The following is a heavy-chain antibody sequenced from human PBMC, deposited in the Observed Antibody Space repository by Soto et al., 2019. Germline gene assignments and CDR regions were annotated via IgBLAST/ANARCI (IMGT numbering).Heavy chain of an antibody. J-gene: IGHJ4*02. Sequence: ESGGGLEQPGGSLRLSCAASGFTFSSYAMGWVRQAPGKGLEWVSAISSGGDRIYYADSVQGRFTISRDNSKNTLYLQMSSLRAEDTAVFYCAKAPHASDYAGRGFDFWGQGTLVTVSS. CDR3: AKAPHASDYAGRGFDF. CDR2: ISSGGDRI. CDR1: GFTFSSYA. D-gene: IGHD4-17*01. V-gene: IGHV3-23*01.